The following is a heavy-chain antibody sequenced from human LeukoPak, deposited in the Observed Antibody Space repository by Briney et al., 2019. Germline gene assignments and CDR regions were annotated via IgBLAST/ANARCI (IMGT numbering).Heavy chain of an antibody. V-gene: IGHV3-9*01. D-gene: IGHD5-24*01. CDR1: GLTFDDYA. Sequence: GGSLRLSCAASGLTFDDYAMHWVRQAPGKGLEWVSGIGWNSGTIGYADSVKGRFTISRDNAKNSLYLQMSSLRAEDTALYYCARDKEMATVVGYFDYWGQGTLVTVSP. CDR3: ARDKEMATVVGYFDY. CDR2: IGWNSGTI. J-gene: IGHJ4*02.